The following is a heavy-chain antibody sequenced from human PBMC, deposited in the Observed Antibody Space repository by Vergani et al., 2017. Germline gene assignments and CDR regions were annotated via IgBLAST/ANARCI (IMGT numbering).Heavy chain of an antibody. CDR1: GFTFSSYG. CDR3: AKEGCSGGSCFSPAGWFDP. V-gene: IGHV3-33*06. Sequence: QVQLVESGGGVVQPGRSLRLSCAASGFTFSSYGMHWVRQAPGKGLEWVAVIWYDGSNKYYADSVKGRFTISRDNSKNTLYLQMNSLRAEDTAVYYCAKEGCSGGSCFSPAGWFDPWGQGTLVTVSS. J-gene: IGHJ5*02. CDR2: IWYDGSNK. D-gene: IGHD2-15*01.